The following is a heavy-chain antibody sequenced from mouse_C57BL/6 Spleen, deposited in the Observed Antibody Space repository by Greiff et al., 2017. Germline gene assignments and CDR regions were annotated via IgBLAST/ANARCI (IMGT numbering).Heavy chain of an antibody. V-gene: IGHV1-39*01. CDR1: GYSFTDYN. J-gene: IGHJ4*01. D-gene: IGHD2-1*01. CDR2: INPNYGTT. CDR3: ARSGGNSPWDY. Sequence: EVKLMESGPELVKPGASVKISCKASGYSFTDYNMNWVKQSNGKSLEWIGVINPNYGTTSYNQEFKGKATLTVDQSSSTAYMQLNSLTSEDSAVYYCARSGGNSPWDYWGQGTSVTVSS.